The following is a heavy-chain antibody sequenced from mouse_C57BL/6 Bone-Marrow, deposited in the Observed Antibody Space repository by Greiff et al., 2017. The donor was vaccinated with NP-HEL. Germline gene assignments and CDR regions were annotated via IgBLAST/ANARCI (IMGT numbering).Heavy chain of an antibody. CDR1: GYTFTSYW. CDR3: ASYYYGRESYWYFDV. J-gene: IGHJ1*03. V-gene: IGHV1-59*01. Sequence: QVQLKQPGAELVRPGTSVKLSRKASGYTFTSYWMHWVKQRPGQGLEWIGVIDPSDSYTNYNQKFKGKATLTVDTSSSTAYMQLSSLTSEDSAVYYCASYYYGRESYWYFDVWGTGTTVTVSS. D-gene: IGHD1-1*01. CDR2: IDPSDSYT.